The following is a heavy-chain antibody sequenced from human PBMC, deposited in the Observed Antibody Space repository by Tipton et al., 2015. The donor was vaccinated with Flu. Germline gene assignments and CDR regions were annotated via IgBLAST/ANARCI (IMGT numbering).Heavy chain of an antibody. J-gene: IGHJ4*02. D-gene: IGHD2-2*01. V-gene: IGHV4-59*12. CDR1: GGAIMSYY. CDR2: IYNNKYT. Sequence: GLVKPSETLSLMCRVSGGAIMSYYWNWIRQPPGKGLEWIGYIYNNKYTKYNPSLKSRVTISVDTSKKQFSLQLRSVTAADTAVYYCARDPSLGMPEYFDYWGQGTLVTASS. CDR3: ARDPSLGMPEYFDY.